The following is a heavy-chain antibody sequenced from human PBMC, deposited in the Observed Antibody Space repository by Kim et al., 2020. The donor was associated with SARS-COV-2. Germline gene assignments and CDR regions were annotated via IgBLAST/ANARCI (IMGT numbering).Heavy chain of an antibody. CDR1: VFTFSSYE. D-gene: IGHD6-19*01. CDR3: ARGGSRDWYELLR. Sequence: GGSLRLSCAASVFTFSSYEMNWVRQAPGKGLEWVSYISSSGTTIYYADSVKGRFTISRDNAKNSLYLQMNSLRVEDTAVYYCARGGSRDWYELLRWGQGT. CDR2: ISSSGTTI. V-gene: IGHV3-48*03. J-gene: IGHJ4*02.